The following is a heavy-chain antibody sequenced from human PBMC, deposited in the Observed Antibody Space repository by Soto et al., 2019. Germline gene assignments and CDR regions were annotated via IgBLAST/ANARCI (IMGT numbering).Heavy chain of an antibody. CDR2: IYYSGST. J-gene: IGHJ6*02. CDR1: GGSISSGDYY. D-gene: IGHD3-22*01. Sequence: SEPLSLTCTVSGGSISSGDYYWSWILQPPGKGLEWIGYIYYSGSTYYNPSLKSRVTISVDTSKNQFSLKLSSVTAADTAVYYCARDYYDSSGYLYGMDVWGQGTTVTVSS. V-gene: IGHV4-30-4*01. CDR3: ARDYYDSSGYLYGMDV.